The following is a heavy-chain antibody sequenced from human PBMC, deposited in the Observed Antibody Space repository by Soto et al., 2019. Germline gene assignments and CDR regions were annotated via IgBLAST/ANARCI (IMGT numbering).Heavy chain of an antibody. CDR2: IYPGDSDT. CDR1: GYTFTNYW. D-gene: IGHD1-1*01. J-gene: IGHJ4*02. CDR3: VRRDGGLGTAVADY. Sequence: EVQLVQSGTEVKKPGESLKISCKASGYTFTNYWIGWVRQMPGKGLEWMGIIYPGDSDTRYSPSFQGQVSISADRSITTAYLQWGSLKASDTAMYYCVRRDGGLGTAVADYWGQGTLVTVSS. V-gene: IGHV5-51*01.